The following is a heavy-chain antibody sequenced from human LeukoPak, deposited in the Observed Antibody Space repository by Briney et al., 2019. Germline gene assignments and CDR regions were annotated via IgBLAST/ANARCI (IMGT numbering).Heavy chain of an antibody. CDR2: ISSSSSYI. Sequence: PGGSLRLSCAASGFTFSSYSMNWVCQAPGKGLEWVSSISSSSSYIYYADSVKGRFTISRDNAKNSLYLQMNSLRAEDTAVYYCARIIAAARPYYFDYWGQGTLVTVSS. J-gene: IGHJ4*02. D-gene: IGHD6-13*01. CDR1: GFTFSSYS. V-gene: IGHV3-21*01. CDR3: ARIIAAARPYYFDY.